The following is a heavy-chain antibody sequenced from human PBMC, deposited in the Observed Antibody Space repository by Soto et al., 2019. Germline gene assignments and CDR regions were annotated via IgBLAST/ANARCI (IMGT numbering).Heavy chain of an antibody. J-gene: IGHJ4*02. D-gene: IGHD1-26*01. CDR3: ARVSGPLREWELEPFDY. Sequence: ASSVKVSCKASGGTFSSYAISWLRQAPGQGLEWMGGIIPIFGTANYAQKFQGRVTITADESTSTAYMELSSLRSEDTAVYYCARVSGPLREWELEPFDYWAQGTQVNVSS. V-gene: IGHV1-69*01. CDR2: IIPIFGTA. CDR1: GGTFSSYA.